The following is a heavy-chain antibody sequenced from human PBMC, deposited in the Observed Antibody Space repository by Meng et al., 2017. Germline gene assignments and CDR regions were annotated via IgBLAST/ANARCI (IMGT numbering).Heavy chain of an antibody. CDR1: GGTFSSYA. V-gene: IGHV1-69*01. CDR2: IIPIFGTA. D-gene: IGHD2-21*02. J-gene: IGHJ5*02. CDR3: AREIAAAYCGGDCYL. Sequence: QVQLVECGAEVKKPGHSVKVSCKASGGTFSSYAISWVRQAPGQGLEWMGGIIPIFGTANYAQKFQGRVTITADESTSTAYMELSSLRSEDTAVYYCAREIAAAYCGGDCYLWGQGTLVTVSS.